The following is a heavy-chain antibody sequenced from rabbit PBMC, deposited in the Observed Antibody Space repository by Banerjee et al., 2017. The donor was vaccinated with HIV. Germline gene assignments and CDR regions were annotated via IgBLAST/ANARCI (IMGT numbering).Heavy chain of an antibody. CDR2: IYTGSDGT. CDR1: RFSFSSGYY. D-gene: IGHD6-1*01. CDR3: ARDLFDAVDYGYGTFSL. V-gene: IGHV1S40*01. Sequence: QSLEESGGDLVKPGASLTLTCTASRFSFSSGYYMYWVRQAPGKGLEWIGCIYTGSDGTYYASWAKGRFTISKTSSTTMTLQMTSLTAADTATYFCARDLFDAVDYGYGTFSLWGPGTLVTVS. J-gene: IGHJ4*01.